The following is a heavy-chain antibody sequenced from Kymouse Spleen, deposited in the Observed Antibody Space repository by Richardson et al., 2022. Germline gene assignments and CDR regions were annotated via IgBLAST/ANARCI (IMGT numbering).Heavy chain of an antibody. Sequence: QVQLQQWGAGLLKPSETLSLTCAVYGGSFSGYYWSWIRQPPGKGLEWIGEINHSGSTNYNPSLKSRVTISVDTSKNQFSLKLSSVTAADTAVYYCAGYSSSWYFDYWGQGTLVTVSS. CDR2: INHSGST. CDR3: AGYSSSWYFDY. D-gene: IGHD6-13*01. J-gene: IGHJ4*02. CDR1: GGSFSGYY. V-gene: IGHV4-34*01.